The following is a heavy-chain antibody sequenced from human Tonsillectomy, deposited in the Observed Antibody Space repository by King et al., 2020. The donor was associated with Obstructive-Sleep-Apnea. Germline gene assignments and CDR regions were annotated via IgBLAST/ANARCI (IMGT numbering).Heavy chain of an antibody. J-gene: IGHJ3*02. CDR3: AKHYYYDSSGYYYLVFDI. CDR2: ISRSGGST. CDR1: GFTFSSYA. V-gene: IGHV3-23*04. D-gene: IGHD3-22*01. Sequence: VQLVESGGGFLQPGGSLRLSCAASGFTFSSYAMSWVRQAPGKGLKWVSSISRSGGSTYYADSVEGRFTISRDNSKNSLYLQMNSLRAEDTAIYYCAKHYYYDSSGYYYLVFDIWGQGTKVTVSS.